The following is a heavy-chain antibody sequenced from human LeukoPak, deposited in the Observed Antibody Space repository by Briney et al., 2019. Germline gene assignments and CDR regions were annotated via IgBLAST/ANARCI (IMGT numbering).Heavy chain of an antibody. CDR1: GGSISNYY. Sequence: PSETLSLTCTVSGGSISNYYWSWIRQPAGKELEWIGRIYTSGSTNYDPSLKSRVTMSVDTSKNQFSLKLSSVTAADTAVYYCARDRNDAFDIWGQGTMVTVSS. CDR2: IYTSGST. V-gene: IGHV4-4*07. J-gene: IGHJ3*02. CDR3: ARDRNDAFDI.